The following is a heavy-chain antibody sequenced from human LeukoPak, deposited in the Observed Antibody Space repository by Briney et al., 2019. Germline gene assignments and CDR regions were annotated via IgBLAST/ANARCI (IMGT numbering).Heavy chain of an antibody. J-gene: IGHJ4*02. D-gene: IGHD6-19*01. CDR3: ARGRSGS. V-gene: IGHV4-61*02. CDR2: IYTSGST. CDR1: GGSISSGSYY. Sequence: SETLSLTCTVSGGSISSGSYYWSWIRQPAGKGLEWIGRIYTSGSTNYNPSLKSRVTISVDTSKNQFSLKLSSVTAADTAVYYCARGRSGSRGQGTLVTVSS.